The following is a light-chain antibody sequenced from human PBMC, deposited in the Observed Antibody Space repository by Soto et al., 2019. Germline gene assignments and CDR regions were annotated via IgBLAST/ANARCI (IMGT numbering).Light chain of an antibody. Sequence: SYELTQPPSVSVSPGQTATISCSGDVLPNQYAYWYQQKAGQAPVVLIYKDKERPSGIPERFSGSNSGTTVTLTISGVEADDEADYYCQSVDSSGAYYVVFGGGTKLTVL. CDR2: KDK. J-gene: IGLJ2*01. CDR3: QSVDSSGAYYVV. V-gene: IGLV3-25*02. CDR1: VLPNQY.